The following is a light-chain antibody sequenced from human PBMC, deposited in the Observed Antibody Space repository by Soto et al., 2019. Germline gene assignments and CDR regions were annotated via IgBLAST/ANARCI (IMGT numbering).Light chain of an antibody. V-gene: IGKV3-15*01. Sequence: EIVMTQSPATLSVSPGERATLSCRASQSVGSNLAWYQLKPGQAPRLLIYGASTRATGIPARFSGSGSGTDFTLTISSLQSEDFAIYFCRQYNNWPPDRMFGQGTKVEIK. CDR3: RQYNNWPPDRM. CDR2: GAS. CDR1: QSVGSN. J-gene: IGKJ1*01.